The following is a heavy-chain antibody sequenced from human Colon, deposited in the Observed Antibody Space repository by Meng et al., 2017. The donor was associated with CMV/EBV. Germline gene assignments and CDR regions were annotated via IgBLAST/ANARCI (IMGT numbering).Heavy chain of an antibody. D-gene: IGHD3-3*01. CDR2: IGGGGSFI. J-gene: IGHJ5*02. CDR1: GFTFKIYT. Sequence: SCAASGFTFKIYTMNWIRQAPGKGLEWVASIGGGGSFIHYADSVKGRFTVSRDNGKNSLYLQMNSLGAEDTALYYCAKGGLTSGIDAWGQGALVTVSS. V-gene: IGHV3-21*01. CDR3: AKGGLTSGIDA.